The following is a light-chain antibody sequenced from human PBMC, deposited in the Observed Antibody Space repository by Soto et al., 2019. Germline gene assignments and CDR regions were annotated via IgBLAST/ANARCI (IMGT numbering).Light chain of an antibody. CDR1: QSVSSSY. J-gene: IGKJ2*01. CDR3: LQYGSSPYT. V-gene: IGKV3-20*01. Sequence: EIVLTQSPGTLSLSPGEGATLSCRASQSVSSSYLAWYQQKPGQAPRPLIYGASSKATGIPDRFSGSGSGTDFTLTISSLEPEDVAVYYCLQYGSSPYTFGQGTKLEIK. CDR2: GAS.